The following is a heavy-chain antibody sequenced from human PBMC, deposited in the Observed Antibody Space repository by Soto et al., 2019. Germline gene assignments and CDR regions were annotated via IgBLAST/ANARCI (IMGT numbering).Heavy chain of an antibody. D-gene: IGHD6-19*01. Sequence: QVQLQESGPGLVKPSGTLSLTCAVSGDSISTNNWWSWVRQPPGKGLEWIGEVYHNGLTNYNPSLESRVTMSVDTSKNQFSLELTSVTAADTAIYYCARDAAVPGESDRFDYWGQGTLVTVSS. J-gene: IGHJ4*02. CDR1: GDSISTNNW. CDR2: VYHNGLT. V-gene: IGHV4-4*02. CDR3: ARDAAVPGESDRFDY.